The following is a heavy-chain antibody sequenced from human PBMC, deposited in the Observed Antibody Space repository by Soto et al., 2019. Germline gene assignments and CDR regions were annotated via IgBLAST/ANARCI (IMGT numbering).Heavy chain of an antibody. D-gene: IGHD5-12*01. V-gene: IGHV1-46*01. Sequence: ASVKVSCKASGYTFTSYYMHWVRQAPGQGLEWMGIINPSGGSTSYAQKFQGRVTMTRDTSTSTVYMELSSLGSEETAVYYCARANDGEATIFYWGQGTLVTVSS. CDR2: INPSGGST. CDR1: GYTFTSYY. J-gene: IGHJ4*02. CDR3: ARANDGEATIFY.